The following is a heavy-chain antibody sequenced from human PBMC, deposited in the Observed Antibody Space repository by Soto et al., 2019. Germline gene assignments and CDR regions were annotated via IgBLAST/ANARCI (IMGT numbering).Heavy chain of an antibody. V-gene: IGHV1-69*13. CDR2: IIPIFGTA. CDR1: GGTFSSYA. Sequence: ASVKVSCKASGGTFSSYAISWVRQAPGQGLEWMGGIIPIFGTANYAQKFQGRVTITADESTSTAYMELSSLRSEDTAVYYCARTTYNWNYDYYYYGMDVWGQGTTVTVSS. D-gene: IGHD1-7*01. CDR3: ARTTYNWNYDYYYYGMDV. J-gene: IGHJ6*02.